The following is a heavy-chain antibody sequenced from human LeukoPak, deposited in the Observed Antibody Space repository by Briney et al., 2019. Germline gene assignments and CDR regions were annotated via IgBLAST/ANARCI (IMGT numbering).Heavy chain of an antibody. CDR1: GFTFSSYG. D-gene: IGHD3-9*01. CDR2: ISGSGGST. Sequence: PGGSLRLSCAASGFTFSSYGMSWVRQAPGKGLEWVSAISGSGGSTYYADSVKGRFTISRDNSKNTLYLQMNSLRAEDTAVYYCAKGHYDILTGYYPTIDYWGQGTLVTVSS. J-gene: IGHJ4*02. V-gene: IGHV3-23*01. CDR3: AKGHYDILTGYYPTIDY.